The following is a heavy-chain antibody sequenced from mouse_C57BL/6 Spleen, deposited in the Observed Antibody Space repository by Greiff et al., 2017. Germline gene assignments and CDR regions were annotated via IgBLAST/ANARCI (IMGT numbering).Heavy chain of an antibody. CDR1: GYTFTSYW. CDR3: ARIPFYDGYYVYFDV. CDR2: IYPGSGST. Sequence: QVQLQQPGAELVKPGASVKMSCKASGYTFTSYWITWVKQRPGQGLEWIGDIYPGSGSTNYNEKFKSKATLTVDTSSSTAYMQLSSLTSEDSAVYYCARIPFYDGYYVYFDVWGTGTTVTVSS. J-gene: IGHJ1*03. V-gene: IGHV1-55*01. D-gene: IGHD2-3*01.